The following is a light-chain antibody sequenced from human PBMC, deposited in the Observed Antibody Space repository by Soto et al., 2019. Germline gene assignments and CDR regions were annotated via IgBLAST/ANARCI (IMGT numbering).Light chain of an antibody. CDR3: HQDSGSPKN. CDR1: QSVSNY. Sequence: EIVLTQSPGTLSLSTGERATLYCSASQSVSNYLAWYHRKPGQAPRLLSYGASSRATVIPDRFSGSGSGADFTPTISRLGPDDFGVCYCHQDSGSPKNFGPGFKGEIK. V-gene: IGKV3-20*01. CDR2: GAS. J-gene: IGKJ1*01.